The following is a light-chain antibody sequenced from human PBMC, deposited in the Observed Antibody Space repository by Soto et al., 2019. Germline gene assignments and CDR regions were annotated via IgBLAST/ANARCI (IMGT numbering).Light chain of an antibody. CDR3: QVWDSGSDYV. CDR2: DDT. J-gene: IGLJ1*01. CDR1: NIGGKS. Sequence: SYELTQPPSVSVAPGQTARMTCGGNNIGGKSVHWYQQRPGQAPALVDYDDTDRPSGIPERFSGSNSGNTATLTISRVEAGDEADYYCQVWDSGSDYVFGTGTKLPVL. V-gene: IGLV3-21*02.